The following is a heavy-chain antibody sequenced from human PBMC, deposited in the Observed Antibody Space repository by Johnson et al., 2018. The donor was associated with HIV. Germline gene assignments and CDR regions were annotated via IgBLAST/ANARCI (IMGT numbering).Heavy chain of an antibody. Sequence: VQLVESGGGLVQPGGSLRLSCAASGFTFSSYAMSWVRQAPGKGLEWISSISNSASAIYYADSVKGRFIISRDNAKTSLFLEMNSLRAEDTAVYYCARVLADGWFSYDVFDVWGQGTLVIVSS. D-gene: IGHD6-19*01. J-gene: IGHJ3*01. CDR2: ISNSASAI. CDR3: ARVLADGWFSYDVFDV. V-gene: IGHV3-48*04. CDR1: GFTFSSYA.